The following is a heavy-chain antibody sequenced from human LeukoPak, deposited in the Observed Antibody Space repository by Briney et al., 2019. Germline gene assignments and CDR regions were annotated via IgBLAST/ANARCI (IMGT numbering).Heavy chain of an antibody. D-gene: IGHD2-21*01. CDR2: ISSNSDYI. CDR1: GFTFSIFG. J-gene: IGHJ4*02. Sequence: GGSLRLSCAASGFTFSIFGMNWVRQAPGKGLEWISYISSNSDYIYQAGSVKGRFFISRDNAQDSLYLHMNGLRAEDTAVYYCARDLNAIRNSNFDFWGQGTLVTVSS. V-gene: IGHV3-21*05. CDR3: ARDLNAIRNSNFDF.